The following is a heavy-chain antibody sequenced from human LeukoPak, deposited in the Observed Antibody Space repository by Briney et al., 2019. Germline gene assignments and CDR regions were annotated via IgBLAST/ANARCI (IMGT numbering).Heavy chain of an antibody. Sequence: ASVKVSCKASGYTFTSYDINWVRQATGQGLEWMGWMNPNSGNTGYAQKFQGRVTMTRNTSISTAYMELSSLRSEDTAVYYCARQAPTYYDFWSGYSNWFDPWGQGTLVTVSS. J-gene: IGHJ5*02. CDR2: MNPNSGNT. V-gene: IGHV1-8*01. D-gene: IGHD3-3*01. CDR1: GYTFTSYD. CDR3: ARQAPTYYDFWSGYSNWFDP.